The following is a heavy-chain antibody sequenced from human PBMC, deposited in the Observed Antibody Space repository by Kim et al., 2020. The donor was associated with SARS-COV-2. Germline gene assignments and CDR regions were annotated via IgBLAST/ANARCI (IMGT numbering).Heavy chain of an antibody. CDR3: ARDNFADGGSYGGYYFDY. D-gene: IGHD1-26*01. Sequence: SVKVSCKASGGTFSSYAISWVRQAPGQGLEWMGGIIPIFGTANYAQKFQGRVTITADESTSTAYMELSSLRSEDTAVYYCARDNFADGGSYGGYYFDYWGQGTLVTVSS. CDR1: GGTFSSYA. CDR2: IIPIFGTA. J-gene: IGHJ4*02. V-gene: IGHV1-69*13.